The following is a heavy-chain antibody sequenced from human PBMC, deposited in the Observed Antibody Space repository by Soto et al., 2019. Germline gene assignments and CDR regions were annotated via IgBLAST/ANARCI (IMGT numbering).Heavy chain of an antibody. Sequence: ASVKVSCKASGYTFTGYYMHWVRQAPGQGLEWMGWINPNSGGTNYAQKFQGRVTMTRDTSISTAYMELSRLRSDDTAVYYCARGYYDSRGQSNTFDIWGQGTMVTVSS. V-gene: IGHV1-2*02. CDR1: GYTFTGYY. CDR2: INPNSGGT. CDR3: ARGYYDSRGQSNTFDI. D-gene: IGHD3-22*01. J-gene: IGHJ3*02.